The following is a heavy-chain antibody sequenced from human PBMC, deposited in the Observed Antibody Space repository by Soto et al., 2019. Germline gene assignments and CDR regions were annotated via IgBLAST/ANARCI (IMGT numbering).Heavy chain of an antibody. CDR3: AGDCGVYGWYGMDV. J-gene: IGHJ6*04. Sequence: VQLVQSGAEVKKPGSSVKVSCRASGATFRSYAFTWVRQAPGQGLEWMGGISPIFGSTIYARQFKGRVTITADDSASTAYMELNSLSTEDTAVNYCAGDCGVYGWYGMDVWGKGTTVSVSS. CDR2: ISPIFGST. V-gene: IGHV1-69*01. CDR1: GATFRSYA. D-gene: IGHD4-17*01.